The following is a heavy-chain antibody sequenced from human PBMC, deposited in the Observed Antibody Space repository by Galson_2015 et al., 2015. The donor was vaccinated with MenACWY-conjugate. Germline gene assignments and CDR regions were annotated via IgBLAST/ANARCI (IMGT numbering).Heavy chain of an antibody. CDR2: ISPIDSKT. V-gene: IGHV5-51*01. Sequence: QSGAEVKKPGESLTISCKGSGYNFITYWIGWVRQMPGKGLEWVGLISPIDSKTRYSPAVEGQVTISADKANSTPYLQWNSLQASDTAMYFCARPPPGGRGFDVWGQGTTVTVSS. D-gene: IGHD1-26*01. J-gene: IGHJ6*02. CDR1: GYNFITYW. CDR3: ARPPPGGRGFDV.